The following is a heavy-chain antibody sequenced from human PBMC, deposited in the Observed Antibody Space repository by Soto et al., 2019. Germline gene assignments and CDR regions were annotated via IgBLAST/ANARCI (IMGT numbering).Heavy chain of an antibody. V-gene: IGHV6-1*01. CDR2: TYYRSKWYY. J-gene: IGHJ5*02. CDR1: GGSVSSNSAT. D-gene: IGHD2-15*01. CDR3: AIENYCSGGVCYDGFAP. Sequence: PSQTLSLTCAISGGSVSSNSATWNWIRRSPSGGLEWLGRTYYRSKWYYEYAVSVKSRMTINPDTSKNQFSLQLSSVTPEDTSVYFCAIENYCSGGVCYDGFAPWGQGTLVTVSS.